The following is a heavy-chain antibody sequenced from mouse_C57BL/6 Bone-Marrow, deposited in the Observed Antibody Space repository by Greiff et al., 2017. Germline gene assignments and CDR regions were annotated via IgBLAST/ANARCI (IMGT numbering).Heavy chain of an antibody. J-gene: IGHJ1*03. CDR1: GYAFSSYW. D-gene: IGHD2-3*01. V-gene: IGHV1-80*01. Sequence: VKLVESGAELVKPGASVKISCKASGYAFSSYWMNWVKQRPGKGLEWIGQIYPGDGDTNYNGKFKGKATLTADKSSSTAYMQLSSLTSEDSAVYFCARGNDYWYFDVWGTGTTVTVSS. CDR2: IYPGDGDT. CDR3: ARGNDYWYFDV.